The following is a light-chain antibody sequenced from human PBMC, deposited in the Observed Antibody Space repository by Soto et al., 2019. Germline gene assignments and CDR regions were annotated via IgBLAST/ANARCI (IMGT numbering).Light chain of an antibody. Sequence: DIQLTQSPSSLSASVGDRVTITCRASQSIAFYVNWFQRKPGRAPRLLIYAASSLQSGVPSRFSGSGSGTDFTLTINSLQPEDSATYFCQQSSNSPMYTFGQGTK. CDR2: AAS. CDR1: QSIAFY. CDR3: QQSSNSPMYT. V-gene: IGKV1-39*01. J-gene: IGKJ2*01.